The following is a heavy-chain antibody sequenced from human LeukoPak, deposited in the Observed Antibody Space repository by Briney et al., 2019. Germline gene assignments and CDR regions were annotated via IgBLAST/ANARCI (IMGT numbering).Heavy chain of an antibody. D-gene: IGHD3-16*01. CDR1: GFTFSDYY. Sequence: GGSLRLSCAASGFTFSDYYKSWIRQAPGKGLEWVSYISSSGSTIYYADSVKGRFTISRDNAKNSLYLQMNSLRAEDTAVYYCARAMSAWGVAFDIWGQGTMVTVSS. CDR2: ISSSGSTI. V-gene: IGHV3-11*04. J-gene: IGHJ3*02. CDR3: ARAMSAWGVAFDI.